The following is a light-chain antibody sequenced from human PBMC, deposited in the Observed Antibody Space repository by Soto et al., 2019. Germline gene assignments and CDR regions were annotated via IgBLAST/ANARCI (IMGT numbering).Light chain of an antibody. CDR1: QIVSTRF. Sequence: EIVLTQSPGTLSLSPGERATLSCRASQIVSTRFLAWYQQKPGQAPRLLIYGASSRATGIPDRFSGSGSGTDFTLTISSLQPEDFATYYCQQSYSTPRTFGQGTRLEIK. J-gene: IGKJ5*01. CDR2: GAS. CDR3: QQSYSTPRT. V-gene: IGKV3-20*01.